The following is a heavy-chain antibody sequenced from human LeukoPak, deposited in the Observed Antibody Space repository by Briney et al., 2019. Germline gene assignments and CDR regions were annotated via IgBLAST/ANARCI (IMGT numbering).Heavy chain of an antibody. CDR2: ISGSGGST. CDR3: AKKEYDSSIASLDY. V-gene: IGHV3-23*01. J-gene: IGHJ4*02. CDR1: GFTFSSYA. D-gene: IGHD3-22*01. Sequence: PGGSLRLSCAASGFTFSSYAMSWVRQAPGKGLEWVSAISGSGGSTYYADSVKGRFTISRDNSKNTLYLQMNSLRAEDTAVYYCAKKEYDSSIASLDYWGQGTLVTVSS.